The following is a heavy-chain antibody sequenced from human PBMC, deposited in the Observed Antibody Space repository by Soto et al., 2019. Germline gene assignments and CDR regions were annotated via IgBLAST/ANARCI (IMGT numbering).Heavy chain of an antibody. Sequence: QVQLQESGPGLVKPSGTLSLTCVVSSGSISSSNWWSWVRQPPGKGLEWIGEIYHSGSTNYNPSLKNQFSLNLSSVTAADTAVYHCARAGTLSSEKGSYDDYWGQGTLVTVSS. D-gene: IGHD3-16*01. CDR2: IYHSGST. CDR3: ARAGTLSSEKGSYDDY. J-gene: IGHJ4*02. CDR1: SGSISSSNW. V-gene: IGHV4-4*02.